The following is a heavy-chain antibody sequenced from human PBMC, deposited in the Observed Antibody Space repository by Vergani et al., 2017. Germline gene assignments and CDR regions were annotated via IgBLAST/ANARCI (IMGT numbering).Heavy chain of an antibody. Sequence: QVQLVQSGAEVKKPGASVKVSCKASGYTFTGYYMNWVRQAPGQGLEWMGWINPNSGGTNYAQKFQGRVTMTRDTSISTAYMELSRLRSDDTAGYYCAIAIAAAPKAFDIWGQGTMVTVSS. J-gene: IGHJ3*02. V-gene: IGHV1-2*02. CDR2: INPNSGGT. CDR1: GYTFTGYY. D-gene: IGHD6-13*01. CDR3: AIAIAAAPKAFDI.